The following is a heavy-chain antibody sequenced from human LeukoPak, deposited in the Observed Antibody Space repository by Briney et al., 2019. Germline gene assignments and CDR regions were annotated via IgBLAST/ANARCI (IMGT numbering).Heavy chain of an antibody. CDR2: ISGSGGST. J-gene: IGHJ3*02. D-gene: IGHD3-22*01. Sequence: GGSLRLSCAASGFTFSSYAMSWVRQAPGKGLEWVSAISGSGGSTYYADSVKGRFTISRDNSKNTLYLQMNSLRAEDTAVYYCAGYYDSSGYYVFGGDAFDIWGQGTMVTVSS. CDR3: AGYYDSSGYYVFGGDAFDI. V-gene: IGHV3-23*01. CDR1: GFTFSSYA.